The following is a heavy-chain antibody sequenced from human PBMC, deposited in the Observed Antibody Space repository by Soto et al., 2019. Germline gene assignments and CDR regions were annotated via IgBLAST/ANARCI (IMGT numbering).Heavy chain of an antibody. CDR3: ARDFFDSSDYTTNWFDP. Sequence: SETLSLTCTFSGGSISSGDYYLSWIRQPPGEGLEWIGSIYHTGNAYYNPSLKSRVTISVDASKNQFSLKLTSVTAADAALYYCARDFFDSSDYTTNWFDPWGQGTLVTVSS. V-gene: IGHV4-39*01. D-gene: IGHD3-22*01. CDR2: IYHTGNA. J-gene: IGHJ5*02. CDR1: GGSISSGDYY.